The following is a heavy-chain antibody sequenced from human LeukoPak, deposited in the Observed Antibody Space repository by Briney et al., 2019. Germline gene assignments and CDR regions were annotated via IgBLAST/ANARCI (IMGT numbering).Heavy chain of an antibody. CDR1: GFTFSSYA. V-gene: IGHV3-30-3*01. J-gene: IGHJ4*02. D-gene: IGHD6-13*01. CDR3: ARAVSGRQQD. CDR2: ISYDGSNK. Sequence: GGSLRLSCAASGFTFSSYAMHWVRQAPDKGLEWVAVISYDGSNKYYADSVKGRFTISRDNSKNTLYLQMNSLRAEDTAVYYCARAVSGRQQDWGQGTLVTVSS.